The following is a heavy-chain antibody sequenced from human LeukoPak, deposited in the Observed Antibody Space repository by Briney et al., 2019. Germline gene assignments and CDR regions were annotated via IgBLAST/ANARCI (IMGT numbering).Heavy chain of an antibody. CDR1: GGSISSSSYY. Sequence: ASETLSLTCTVAGGSISSSSYYWGWIRQPPGKGLEWIGSIYYSGSTYYNPSLKSRVTISVDTSKNQLSLKLSSVTAADTAVYYCARGGYSYFLGDFDYWGQGTLVTVSS. J-gene: IGHJ4*02. CDR2: IYYSGST. D-gene: IGHD5-18*01. V-gene: IGHV4-39*07. CDR3: ARGGYSYFLGDFDY.